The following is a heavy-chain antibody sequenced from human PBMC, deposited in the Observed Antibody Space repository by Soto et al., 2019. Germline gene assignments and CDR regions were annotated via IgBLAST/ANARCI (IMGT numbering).Heavy chain of an antibody. Sequence: QLQLQESGPGLVKPSETLSLTYTVSGGSISSSSYYWGWIRQPPGKGLEWIGSIYYSGSTYYNPSLKSRVTISVDTSKNQFSLKLSSVTAADTAVYYCARLSVLRALENAFDIWGQGTMVTVSS. CDR2: IYYSGST. D-gene: IGHD3-3*01. CDR3: ARLSVLRALENAFDI. V-gene: IGHV4-39*01. J-gene: IGHJ3*02. CDR1: GGSISSSSYY.